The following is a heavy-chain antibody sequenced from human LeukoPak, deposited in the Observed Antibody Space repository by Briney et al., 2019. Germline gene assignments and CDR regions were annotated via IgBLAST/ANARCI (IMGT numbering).Heavy chain of an antibody. CDR3: ASARPGYCSGGSCPTGGAFDI. Sequence: PSETLSLTCAVYGGSFSGYYWSWIRQPPGKGLEWIGEINHSGSTIYNPSLKSRVTISVDTSKNQFSLKLSSVTAADTAVYYCASARPGYCSGGSCPTGGAFDIWGQGTMVTVSS. V-gene: IGHV4-34*01. J-gene: IGHJ3*02. CDR2: INHSGST. CDR1: GGSFSGYY. D-gene: IGHD2-15*01.